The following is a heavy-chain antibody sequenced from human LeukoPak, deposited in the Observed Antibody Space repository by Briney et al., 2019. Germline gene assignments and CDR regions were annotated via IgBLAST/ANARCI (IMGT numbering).Heavy chain of an antibody. CDR2: IRYDGSNK. J-gene: IGHJ4*02. CDR1: GFTFSSYG. V-gene: IGHV3-30*02. Sequence: PGGSLRPSCAASGFTFSSYGMHWVRQAPGKGLEWVAFIRYDGSNKYYADSVKGRFTISRDNSKNTLYLQMNSLRAEDTAVYYCASPSPIAVAGFYFDYWGQGTLVTVSS. D-gene: IGHD6-19*01. CDR3: ASPSPIAVAGFYFDY.